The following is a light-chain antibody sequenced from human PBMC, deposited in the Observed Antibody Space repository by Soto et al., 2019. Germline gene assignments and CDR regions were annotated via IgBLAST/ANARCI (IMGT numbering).Light chain of an antibody. CDR3: HQYNNWPPT. Sequence: MVMPQSPAPLSVSPGERATLSCRARPSVIRNLAWYRQKPGQTPRLLIYGASTRVTGIQDRFSGSGSGTEFTLTLSSLQCEDFAVYYCHQYNNWPPTCGRGTKVEIK. V-gene: IGKV3-15*01. CDR1: PSVIRN. J-gene: IGKJ1*01. CDR2: GAS.